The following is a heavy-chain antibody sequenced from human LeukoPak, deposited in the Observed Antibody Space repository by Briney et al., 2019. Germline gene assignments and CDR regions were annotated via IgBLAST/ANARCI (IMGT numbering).Heavy chain of an antibody. V-gene: IGHV4-34*01. CDR3: ARWVRGVFGDWFDP. CDR1: GGSFSGYY. CDR2: INHSGST. D-gene: IGHD3-10*01. J-gene: IGHJ5*02. Sequence: PSETLSLTCAVYGGSFSGYYWSWIRQPPGKGLEWIGEINHSGSTNYNPSLKSRVTISVDTSKNQFSLKLSSVTAADTAVYYCARWVRGVFGDWFDPWGQGTLDIVSS.